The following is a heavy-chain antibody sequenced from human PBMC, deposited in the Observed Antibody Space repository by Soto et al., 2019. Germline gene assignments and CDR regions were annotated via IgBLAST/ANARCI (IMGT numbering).Heavy chain of an antibody. J-gene: IGHJ1*01. V-gene: IGHV4-30-2*01. D-gene: IGHD3-3*01. CDR2: VYYSGST. CDR3: ARAQISGVVSV. Sequence: QLQLQESGSGLVKPSQTLSLTCAVSGGSISSGGYSWSWIRQPPGKGLEWIGYVYYSGSTSYNPSLSCRVTISVDRSKNQFSVKLSSVAAADTAVYYCARAQISGVVSVWGRGTLVTVSS. CDR1: GGSISSGGYS.